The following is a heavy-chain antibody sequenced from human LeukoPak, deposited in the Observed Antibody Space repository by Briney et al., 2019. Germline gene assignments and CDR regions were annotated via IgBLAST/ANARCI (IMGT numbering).Heavy chain of an antibody. V-gene: IGHV3-11*01. CDR1: GFTSSDYY. CDR2: ITTSGSTI. D-gene: IGHD3-22*01. Sequence: PGGSLRLSCAASGFTSSDYYMTWIRQAPGKGLEWVSYITTSGSTIYYADSLKGRFTISRDNAKNSLYLQMNSLRAEDTAVYYCARQIVVTGLFDYWGQGTLVTVSS. CDR3: ARQIVVTGLFDY. J-gene: IGHJ4*02.